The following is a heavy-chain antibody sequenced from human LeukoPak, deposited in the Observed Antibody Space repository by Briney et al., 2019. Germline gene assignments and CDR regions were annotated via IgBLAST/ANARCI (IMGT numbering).Heavy chain of an antibody. CDR1: GFTFSTYA. CDR3: ARGSRSLTFDY. CDR2: ISYEGSDT. Sequence: GGSLRLSCVASGFTFSTYAMHWVRQTADKGLEWAAVISYEGSDTYYAESVKGRCTISRDNSENTLYLQMDSLRVEDTAVYYCARGSRSLTFDYWGQGTLVTVSS. D-gene: IGHD2-2*01. J-gene: IGHJ4*02. V-gene: IGHV3-30-3*01.